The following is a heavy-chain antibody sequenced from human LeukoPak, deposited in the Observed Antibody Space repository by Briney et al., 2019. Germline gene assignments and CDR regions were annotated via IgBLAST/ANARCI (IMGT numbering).Heavy chain of an antibody. V-gene: IGHV3-64D*06. J-gene: IGHJ4*02. CDR3: VKDRGYGDYEGNFDY. CDR2: ISSNGGST. CDR1: GFTFSSYA. D-gene: IGHD4-17*01. Sequence: GGSLRLSCSASGFTFSSYAMHWVRQTPGKGLEYVSAISSNGGSTYYADSVKGRFTISRDNSKNTLYLQMSSLRAEDTAVYYCVKDRGYGDYEGNFDYWGQGTLVTVSS.